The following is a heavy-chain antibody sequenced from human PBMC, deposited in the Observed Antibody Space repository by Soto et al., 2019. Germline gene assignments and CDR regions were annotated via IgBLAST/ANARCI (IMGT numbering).Heavy chain of an antibody. D-gene: IGHD2-2*01. Sequence: ASAKVSCNASGYTSADFGISWVRQAPGQGLEWMGWVSGNNGASNPAPKVQGRITMTLDTSTGVSYMALRSLRSDDTAIYYCVRDQKYFRVNGNWFDSWGQGTLVTVSS. CDR2: VSGNNGAS. J-gene: IGHJ5*01. V-gene: IGHV1-18*04. CDR3: VRDQKYFRVNGNWFDS. CDR1: GYTSADFG.